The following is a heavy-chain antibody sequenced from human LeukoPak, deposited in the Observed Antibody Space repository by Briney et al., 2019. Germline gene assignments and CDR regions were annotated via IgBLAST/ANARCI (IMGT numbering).Heavy chain of an antibody. CDR1: GGSISSYY. CDR2: IYDSGST. D-gene: IGHD1-26*01. CDR3: ARGPYSGSYSGEDWFDP. V-gene: IGHV4-59*01. Sequence: PSETLSLTCTVSGGSISSYYWSWIRQPPGKGLEWIGDIYDSGSTNYNPSLKSRVTISLDTSKKLFSLKLSSVTAADTAVYYCARGPYSGSYSGEDWFDPWGPGTLVTVSS. J-gene: IGHJ5*02.